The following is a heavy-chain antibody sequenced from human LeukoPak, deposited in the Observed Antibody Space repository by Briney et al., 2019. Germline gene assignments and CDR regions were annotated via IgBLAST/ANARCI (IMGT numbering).Heavy chain of an antibody. CDR2: MKHDESER. J-gene: IGHJ6*03. CDR3: ARDVTWLVRGNQRYYYMDV. CDR1: GFSFSAYS. D-gene: IGHD6-19*01. Sequence: QAGGFLRLSCAASGFSFSAYSMSWVRQAPGKGLEWLANMKHDESERQYVDSVKGRFTISRDNAKNSLHLLMRSLRAEDTAVYFCARDVTWLVRGNQRYYYMDVWGNGTTVTVSS. V-gene: IGHV3-7*01.